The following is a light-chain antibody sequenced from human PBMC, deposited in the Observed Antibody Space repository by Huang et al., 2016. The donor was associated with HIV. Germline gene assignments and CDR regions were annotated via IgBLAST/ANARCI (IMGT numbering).Light chain of an antibody. CDR3: QQYNSHSRT. Sequence: DIQMTQSPSTLSASIGDRVVITCRASQSSSTWLAWYQQKPGKVPNLLIYKASTLESGVPSRFSGSGAGTEFTLTISSLQPDDFATYYCQQYNSHSRTFGQGTRVEIK. CDR1: QSSSTW. V-gene: IGKV1-5*03. J-gene: IGKJ1*01. CDR2: KAS.